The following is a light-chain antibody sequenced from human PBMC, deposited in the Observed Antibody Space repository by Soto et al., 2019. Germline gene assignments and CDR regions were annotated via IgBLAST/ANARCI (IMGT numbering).Light chain of an antibody. CDR2: GAS. CDR1: QSISSY. CDR3: QQSSSTPRT. Sequence: DIQMTQSPSSLSASLGDRVTITCRASQSISSYLNWYQQKPGKAPRLLICGASNLQSGVPSRFSGSGAGTDYTLTISSLQPEDFATYYCQQSSSTPRTFGQGTKVEVK. V-gene: IGKV1-39*01. J-gene: IGKJ1*01.